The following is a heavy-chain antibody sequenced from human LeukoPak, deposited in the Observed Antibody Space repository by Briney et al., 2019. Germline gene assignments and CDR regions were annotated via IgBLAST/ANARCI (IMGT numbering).Heavy chain of an antibody. CDR1: GFTFDDYA. D-gene: IGHD5-12*01. CDR2: ISWNSGSI. Sequence: GGSLRLSCAASGFTFDDYAMHWVRQAPGKGLEWVSGISWNSGSIGYADSVKGRFTISRDNAKNSLYLQMNSLRAEDTALYYCAKPFLGRGPFDYWGQGTLVTVSS. CDR3: AKPFLGRGPFDY. J-gene: IGHJ4*02. V-gene: IGHV3-9*01.